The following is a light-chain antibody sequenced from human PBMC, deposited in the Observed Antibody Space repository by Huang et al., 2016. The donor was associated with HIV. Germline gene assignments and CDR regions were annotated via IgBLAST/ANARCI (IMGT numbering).Light chain of an antibody. CDR3: QQYSTSSYT. CDR2: DAD. J-gene: IGKJ2*01. V-gene: IGKV3D-20*01. CDR1: QSVRNND. Sequence: IVLTQSPATLSLSPGERAAIPCGASQSVRNNDLAWYQQKPGLAPRLLSYDADVRATGIPDGFSGSGSGTDFTLTISRLEPEDFAMYYCQQYSTSSYTFGQGTKVDI.